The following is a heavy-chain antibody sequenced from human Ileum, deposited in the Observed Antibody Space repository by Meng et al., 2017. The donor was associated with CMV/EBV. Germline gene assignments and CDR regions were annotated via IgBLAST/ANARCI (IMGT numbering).Heavy chain of an antibody. D-gene: IGHD3-22*01. J-gene: IGHJ4*02. Sequence: CAASGFTFSSYSMNWVRQAPGKGLEWVSSISSSSSYIYYADSVKGRFTISRDNAKNSLYLQMNSLRAEDTAVYYCASSILHSSGYDYWGQGTLVTVSS. V-gene: IGHV3-21*01. CDR2: ISSSSSYI. CDR1: GFTFSSYS. CDR3: ASSILHSSGYDY.